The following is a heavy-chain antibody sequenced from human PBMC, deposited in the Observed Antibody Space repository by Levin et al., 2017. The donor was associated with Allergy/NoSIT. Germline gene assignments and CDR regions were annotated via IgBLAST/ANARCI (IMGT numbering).Heavy chain of an antibody. Sequence: SGGSLRLSCSASGLTLSTFWMSWFRQAPGKGLEWVANIKQDGSEKYYVDSVKGRFTISRDNARNSLYLQMDSLRTEDTAVYYCVSGLRGSNWGQGTLVIVSS. V-gene: IGHV3-7*01. CDR3: VSGLRGSN. D-gene: IGHD3-10*01. CDR2: IKQDGSEK. J-gene: IGHJ4*02. CDR1: GLTLSTFW.